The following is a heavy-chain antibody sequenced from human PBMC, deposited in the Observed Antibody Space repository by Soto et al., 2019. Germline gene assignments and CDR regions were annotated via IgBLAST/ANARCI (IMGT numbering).Heavy chain of an antibody. CDR1: GFIFDTYA. CDR3: AKDMVGYSGSYYFDY. CDR2: ISWNSGSK. J-gene: IGHJ4*02. Sequence: PGGSLRLSCAAPGFIFDTYAMHWVRQIPGKGLEWVSGISWNSGSKAYADSVKGRFTISRDNAKNSLYLQMNSLRAEDTALYYCAKDMVGYSGSYYFDYWGQGTLVTVSS. V-gene: IGHV3-9*01. D-gene: IGHD1-26*01.